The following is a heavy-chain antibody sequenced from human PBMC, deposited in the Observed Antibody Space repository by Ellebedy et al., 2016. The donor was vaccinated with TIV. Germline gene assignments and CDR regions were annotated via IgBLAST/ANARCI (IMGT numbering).Heavy chain of an antibody. Sequence: GESLKISCEGSGYIFSTYWIGWVRLVPGKGLEWMGFIYPGDSDARYSPSFQGQVTISADKSINTAYLQWSSVRASDTAIYYCVRRSTSGGAPFHFDYWGQGTLVTVSS. CDR2: IYPGDSDA. CDR3: VRRSTSGGAPFHFDY. D-gene: IGHD5/OR15-5a*01. CDR1: GYIFSTYW. J-gene: IGHJ4*02. V-gene: IGHV5-51*01.